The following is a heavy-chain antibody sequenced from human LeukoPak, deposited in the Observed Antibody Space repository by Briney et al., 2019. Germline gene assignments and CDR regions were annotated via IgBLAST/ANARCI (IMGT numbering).Heavy chain of an antibody. Sequence: GGSLRLSCAASGFTFNTNAMNWVRQAPGKGLEWVSAVTGDGGSTYYADSVKGRFTISRDNSKNTLYLQMNSLRAEDTAVYYCARDYYGSGSPFDYWGQGTLVTVSS. CDR3: ARDYYGSGSPFDY. V-gene: IGHV3-23*01. CDR1: GFTFNTNA. J-gene: IGHJ4*02. CDR2: VTGDGGST. D-gene: IGHD3-10*01.